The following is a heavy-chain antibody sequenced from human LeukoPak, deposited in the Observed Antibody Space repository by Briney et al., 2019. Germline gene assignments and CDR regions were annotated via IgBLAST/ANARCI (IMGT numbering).Heavy chain of an antibody. CDR3: AREGAVADYFDY. CDR2: ISYDGSSK. CDR1: GFTFSSYA. Sequence: TGGSLRLSCAASGFTFSSYAMHWVRQAPGKGLEWVAVISYDGSSKYYADSVKGRFTISRDNSKNTLYLQMNSLRAEDTAVYYCAREGAVADYFDYWGQGTLVTVSS. V-gene: IGHV3-30*04. D-gene: IGHD6-19*01. J-gene: IGHJ4*02.